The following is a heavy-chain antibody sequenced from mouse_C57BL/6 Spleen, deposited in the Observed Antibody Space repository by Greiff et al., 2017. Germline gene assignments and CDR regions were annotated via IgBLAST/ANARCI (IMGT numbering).Heavy chain of an antibody. CDR1: GFTFSSSG. V-gene: IGHV5-6*01. CDR3: ARQTYYGNLFDY. Sequence: EVHLVESGGDLVKPGGSLKLSCAASGFTFSSSGMSWVRQTPDKRLEWVATISSGGSYTYYPDSVKGRFTISRDNAKNTLYLQMSSLKTEDTAMYYCARQTYYGNLFDYWGQGTTLTGSS. CDR2: ISSGGSYT. D-gene: IGHD2-10*01. J-gene: IGHJ2*01.